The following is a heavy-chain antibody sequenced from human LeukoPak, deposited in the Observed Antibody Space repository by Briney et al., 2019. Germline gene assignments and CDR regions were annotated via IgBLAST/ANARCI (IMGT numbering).Heavy chain of an antibody. Sequence: PSETLSLTCSVSGDSISSSGYYWGWIRQPPGKGLEWIGSLSYSEDTYYNPSLKSRVTISVGTSKTQFSLNLTSVTASDTAVYYCARSRYGSYYPFDFWGQGTLVTVSS. J-gene: IGHJ4*02. D-gene: IGHD1-26*01. CDR1: GDSISSSGYY. CDR3: ARSRYGSYYPFDF. CDR2: LSYSEDT. V-gene: IGHV4-39*01.